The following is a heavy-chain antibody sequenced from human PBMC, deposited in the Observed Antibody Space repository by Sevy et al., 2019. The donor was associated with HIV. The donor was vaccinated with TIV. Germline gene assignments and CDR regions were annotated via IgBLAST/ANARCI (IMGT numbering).Heavy chain of an antibody. V-gene: IGHV1-2*02. CDR1: GYTFTGYY. CDR3: ARGGNIVLMVYAQDNWFDP. CDR2: INPNSGGT. D-gene: IGHD2-8*01. J-gene: IGHJ5*02. Sequence: ASVKVSCKASGYTFTGYYMHWVRQAPGQGLEWMGWINPNSGGTNYAQKFQGTVTMTRDTSISTAYMELSRLRSDDTAVYYCARGGNIVLMVYAQDNWFDPWGQGTLVTVSS.